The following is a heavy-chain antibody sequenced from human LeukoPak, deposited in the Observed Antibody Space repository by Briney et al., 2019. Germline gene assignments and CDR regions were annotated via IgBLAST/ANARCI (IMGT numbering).Heavy chain of an antibody. CDR1: GGSISSYY. CDR2: IYYSGST. D-gene: IGHD1-26*01. J-gene: IGHJ2*01. V-gene: IGHV4-59*01. Sequence: PSETLSLTCTVSGGSISSYYWSWIRQPPGKGLEWIGYIYYSGSTNYNPSLKSRVTISVDTSKNQFSLKLSSVTAAVTAVYYCARDSGSYHIYWYFDLWGRGTLVTVSS. CDR3: ARDSGSYHIYWYFDL.